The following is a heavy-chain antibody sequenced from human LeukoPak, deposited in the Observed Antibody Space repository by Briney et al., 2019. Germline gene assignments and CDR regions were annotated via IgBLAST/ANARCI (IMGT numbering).Heavy chain of an antibody. CDR2: INPNSGGT. J-gene: IGHJ4*02. V-gene: IGHV1-2*02. CDR1: GYTFTGYY. Sequence: ASVKVSCKASGYTFTGYYMHWVRQAPGQGLEWMEWINPNSGGTNYAQKFQGRVTMTRDTSISTAYMELSRLRSDDTAVYYCARGGRKITMVRGVIYYWGQGTLVTVSS. CDR3: ARGGRKITMVRGVIYY. D-gene: IGHD3-10*01.